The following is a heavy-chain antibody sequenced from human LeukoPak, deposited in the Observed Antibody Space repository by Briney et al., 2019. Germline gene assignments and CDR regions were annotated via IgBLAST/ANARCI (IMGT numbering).Heavy chain of an antibody. V-gene: IGHV3-48*04. CDR3: AKGWKYDVLTGYADS. Sequence: PGGSLRLSCAASGFTFSSYGMSWVRQAPGKGLEWVSYISSSSSTIYYADSVKGRFTISRDNAKNSLYLQMNSLRAEDTAVYYCAKGWKYDVLTGYADSWGQGTLVTVSS. D-gene: IGHD3-9*01. CDR2: ISSSSSTI. J-gene: IGHJ4*02. CDR1: GFTFSSYG.